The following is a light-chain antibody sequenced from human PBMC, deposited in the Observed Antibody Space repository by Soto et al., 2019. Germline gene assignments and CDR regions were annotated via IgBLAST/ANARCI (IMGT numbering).Light chain of an antibody. J-gene: IGKJ1*01. V-gene: IGKV1-9*01. Sequence: DIQLTQSPSFLSASVGDRVTITCRASQGISSYLAWYQQKPVKAPKLLIYAASTLQSGVPSRFSGSGSGTEFTLTVSSLQPEDFATYYCQQLNSYPRAFGQGTKVVVK. CDR1: QGISSY. CDR2: AAS. CDR3: QQLNSYPRA.